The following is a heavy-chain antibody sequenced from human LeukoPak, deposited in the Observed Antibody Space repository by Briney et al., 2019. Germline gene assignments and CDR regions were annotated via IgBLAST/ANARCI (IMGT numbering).Heavy chain of an antibody. V-gene: IGHV4-4*09. D-gene: IGHD6-19*01. Sequence: SETLSLTCTVSGSISGYYWSWIRQPPGKGLEWIGYIYTSGSTNYNPSLESRVTISVDTSKNQFSLKLSSVTAADTAVYYCARVHGKVSWLVRWGQPSWGQGTMVTVSS. CDR3: ARVHGKVSWLVRWGQPS. CDR2: IYTSGST. J-gene: IGHJ3*01. CDR1: GSISGYY.